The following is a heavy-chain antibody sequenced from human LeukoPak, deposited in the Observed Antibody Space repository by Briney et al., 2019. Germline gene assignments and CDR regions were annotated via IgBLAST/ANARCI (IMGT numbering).Heavy chain of an antibody. J-gene: IGHJ5*02. V-gene: IGHV4-30-2*01. Sequence: PSQTLSLTCAVSGGSISSGGYSWSWIRQPPGKGLEWIGYIYHSGSTYYNPSLKSRVTISVDRSKNQFSLKLSSVTAADTAVYYCARGDGDYEFHPWGQGTLVTVSS. CDR2: IYHSGST. CDR3: ARGDGDYEFHP. CDR1: GGSISSGGYS. D-gene: IGHD4-17*01.